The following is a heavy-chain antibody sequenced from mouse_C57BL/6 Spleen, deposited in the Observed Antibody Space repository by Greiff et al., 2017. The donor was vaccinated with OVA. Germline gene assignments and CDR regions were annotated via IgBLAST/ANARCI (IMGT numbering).Heavy chain of an antibody. CDR2: IRNKANGYTT. V-gene: IGHV7-3*01. Sequence: VQLKESGGGLVQPGGSLSLSCAASGFTFTDYYMSWVRQPPGKALEWLGFIRNKANGYTTEYSASVKGRFTISRDNSQSILYLQMNALRAEDSATYYCARYYDYDGYFDVWGTGTTVTVSS. J-gene: IGHJ1*03. CDR1: GFTFTDYY. D-gene: IGHD2-4*01. CDR3: ARYYDYDGYFDV.